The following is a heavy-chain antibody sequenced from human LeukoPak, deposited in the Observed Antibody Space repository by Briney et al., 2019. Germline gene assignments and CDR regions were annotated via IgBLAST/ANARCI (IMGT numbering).Heavy chain of an antibody. CDR1: GYSISSGYY. D-gene: IGHD3-10*01. J-gene: IGHJ6*04. Sequence: PSETLSLTCAVSGYSISSGYYWGWIRRPPGKGLEWIGSIYHSGSTYYNPSPKSRVTISVDTSKNQFSLKLSSVTAADTAVYYCAREPRGTMVRGVIALYYYGMDVWGKGTTVTVSS. CDR3: AREPRGTMVRGVIALYYYGMDV. V-gene: IGHV4-38-2*02. CDR2: IYHSGST.